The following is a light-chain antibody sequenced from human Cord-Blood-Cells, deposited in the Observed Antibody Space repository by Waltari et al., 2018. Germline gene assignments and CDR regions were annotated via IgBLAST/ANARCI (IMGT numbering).Light chain of an antibody. CDR1: QGISSA. Sequence: AIQLTQSSSSLSASVGDRVTITCRASQGISSALAWYQQKPVKAPKLLIYDASSLESGVPSRFSGSGSGTDFTLTISSLQPEDFATYYCQQFNSYPQTFGQGTKLEIK. J-gene: IGKJ2*01. CDR3: QQFNSYPQT. V-gene: IGKV1-13*02. CDR2: DAS.